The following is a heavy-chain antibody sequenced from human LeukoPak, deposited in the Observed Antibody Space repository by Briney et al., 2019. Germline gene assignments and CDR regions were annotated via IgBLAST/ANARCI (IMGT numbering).Heavy chain of an antibody. CDR3: AKGRYYHDSSGSINGDY. CDR1: GFTFSSYG. V-gene: IGHV3-33*03. D-gene: IGHD3-22*01. Sequence: PGGSLRLSCAVSGFTFSSYGMHWVRQAPGKGLEWVAVIWYDGSNKYYADSVKGRFTISRDNSKNTLYLQMSSLRVEDTAVYYCAKGRYYHDSSGSINGDYWGQGTLVTVSS. J-gene: IGHJ4*02. CDR2: IWYDGSNK.